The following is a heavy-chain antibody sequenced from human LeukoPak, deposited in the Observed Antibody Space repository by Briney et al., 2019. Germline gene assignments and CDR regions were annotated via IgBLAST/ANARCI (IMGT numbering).Heavy chain of an antibody. Sequence: PSETLPLTCAVSGGSISSNNWWSWVRQPPGKGLEWIGEIYHSGSTNYNPSLKSRVTISVDKSKNQFSLKLSSVTAADTAVYYCARVIRGSGSEYFQHWGQGALVTVSS. D-gene: IGHD3-10*01. V-gene: IGHV4-4*02. J-gene: IGHJ1*01. CDR3: ARVIRGSGSEYFQH. CDR1: GGSISSNNW. CDR2: IYHSGST.